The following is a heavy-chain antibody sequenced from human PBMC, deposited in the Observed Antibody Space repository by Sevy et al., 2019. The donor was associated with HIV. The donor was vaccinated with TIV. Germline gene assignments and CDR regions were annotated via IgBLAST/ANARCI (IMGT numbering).Heavy chain of an antibody. Sequence: SETLSLTCAVYGGSFSGYYWSWIRQPPGKGLEWIGEINHSGSTNYNPSLKSQVTISVDTSKNQYSLKLSSVTAADTAVYYCARLQYSSSWYYYGMDVWGQGTTVTVSS. J-gene: IGHJ6*02. CDR1: GGSFSGYY. CDR2: INHSGST. D-gene: IGHD6-13*01. V-gene: IGHV4-34*01. CDR3: ARLQYSSSWYYYGMDV.